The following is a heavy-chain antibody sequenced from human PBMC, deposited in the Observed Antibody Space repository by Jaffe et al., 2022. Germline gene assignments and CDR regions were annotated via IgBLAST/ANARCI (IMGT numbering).Heavy chain of an antibody. CDR3: ATTGRLGELSLWGTLGAFDI. Sequence: EVQLVESGGGLVQPGGSLRLSCAASGFTVSSNYMSWVRQAPGKGLEWVSVIYSGGSTYYADSVKGRFTISRDNSKNTLYLQMNSLRAEDTAVYYCATTGRLGELSLWGTLGAFDIWGQGTMVTVSS. J-gene: IGHJ3*02. CDR1: GFTVSSNY. D-gene: IGHD3-16*02. CDR2: IYSGGST. V-gene: IGHV3-66*02.